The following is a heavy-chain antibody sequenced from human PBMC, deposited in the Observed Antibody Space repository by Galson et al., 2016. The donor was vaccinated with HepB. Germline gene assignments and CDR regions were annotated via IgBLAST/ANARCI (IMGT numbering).Heavy chain of an antibody. V-gene: IGHV4-4*01. CDR1: GGSISNDNW. D-gene: IGHD6-19*01. CDR3: ASNGWYCLDY. J-gene: IGHJ4*01. CDR2: IYRSGST. Sequence: ETLSLTCTVSGGSISNDNWWSWVRQSPGKGLEWIGEIYRSGSTHYNPSLKSRATISVDKSNNRFSLRLNSVSAADTAIYFCASNGWYCLDYWGHGTLVTVSP.